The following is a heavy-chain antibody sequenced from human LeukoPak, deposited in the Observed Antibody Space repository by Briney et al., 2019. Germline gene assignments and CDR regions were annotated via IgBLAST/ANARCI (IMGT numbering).Heavy chain of an antibody. V-gene: IGHV3-30-3*01. CDR2: ISYDGVTG. J-gene: IGHJ4*02. Sequence: HPGGSLRLSCEASGFTFSNFAMHWVRQAPGKGLEWVAVISYDGVTGYYADSVKGRFTISKDNPKSTLYLQMNSLTAEDTAVYYCARVEYCTDGVCHWGDYLEYWGQGTPVTVSP. CDR1: GFTFSNFA. D-gene: IGHD2-8*01. CDR3: ARVEYCTDGVCHWGDYLEY.